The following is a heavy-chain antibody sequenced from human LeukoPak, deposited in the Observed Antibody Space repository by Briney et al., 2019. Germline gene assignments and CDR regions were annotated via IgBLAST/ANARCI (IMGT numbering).Heavy chain of an antibody. CDR2: ISGSGGST. V-gene: IGHV3-23*01. CDR1: GFTLRSHA. Sequence: TGGSLRLSCAASGFTLRSHAMSWVRQAPGKGLEWVSAISGSGGSTDYVDSVKGRFTISRDNSKNTLYLQMNSLRVEDTAVYYCARGFKMVRGVPFDYWGQGTLVTVSS. CDR3: ARGFKMVRGVPFDY. J-gene: IGHJ4*02. D-gene: IGHD3-10*01.